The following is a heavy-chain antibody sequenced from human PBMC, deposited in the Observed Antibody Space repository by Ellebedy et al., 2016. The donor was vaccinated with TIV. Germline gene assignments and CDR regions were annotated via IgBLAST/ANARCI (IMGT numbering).Heavy chain of an antibody. CDR1: EFTFSSYG. J-gene: IGHJ2*01. V-gene: IGHV3-30*03. CDR2: ITDDGSNK. D-gene: IGHD7-27*01. CDR3: ARDNHGDPTVFDL. Sequence: PGGSLRLSCAASEFTFSSYGMHWVRQAPGKGLEWVAVITDDGSNKYYVDSVKGRFTISRDNSKNTLYLQMNSLRAEDTAVYYCARDNHGDPTVFDLWGRGTLVTVSS.